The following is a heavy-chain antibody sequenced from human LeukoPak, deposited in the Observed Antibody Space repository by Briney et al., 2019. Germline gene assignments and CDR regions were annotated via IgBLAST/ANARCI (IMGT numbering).Heavy chain of an antibody. V-gene: IGHV5-10-1*01. CDR1: GYSFTNYW. Sequence: GESLKISCDASGYSFTNYWISWVRQMPGRGLDWMGRIDPSASQTNYNPSFRGHITISVDRSISTVYLQWGSLQASDTAIYYCARRNREKALSLDLWGRGTVVTVSS. J-gene: IGHJ2*01. CDR3: ARRNREKALSLDL. CDR2: IDPSASQT. D-gene: IGHD1-14*01.